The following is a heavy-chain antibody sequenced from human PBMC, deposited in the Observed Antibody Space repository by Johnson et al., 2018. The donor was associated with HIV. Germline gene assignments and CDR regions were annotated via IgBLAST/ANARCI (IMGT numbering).Heavy chain of an antibody. CDR3: AKKGGVYSSSHDAFDI. Sequence: VQLVESGGGVVQPGRSLRLSCAASGFTFSSYWMSWVRQAPGKGLEWVANIKQDGSEKYYVDSVTGRFTISRDNAKNSLYLQMNSLRAEDTAVYYCAKKGGVYSSSHDAFDIWGQGTMVTVSS. V-gene: IGHV3-7*02. D-gene: IGHD6-6*01. CDR2: IKQDGSEK. CDR1: GFTFSSYW. J-gene: IGHJ3*02.